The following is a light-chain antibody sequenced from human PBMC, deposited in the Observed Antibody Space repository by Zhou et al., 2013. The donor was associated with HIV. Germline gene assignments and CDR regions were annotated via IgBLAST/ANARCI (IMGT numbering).Light chain of an antibody. CDR3: QQYYSYPQIT. V-gene: IGKV1-8*01. Sequence: AIRITQSPSSLSASTGDRVTITCRASQGISNYLAWFQQKPGKAPKLLMPTASTLQSGVPSRFNGSGSGTDFTLTINCLQSEDFATYYCQQYYSYPQITFGQGTRLEIK. J-gene: IGKJ5*01. CDR1: QGISNY. CDR2: TAS.